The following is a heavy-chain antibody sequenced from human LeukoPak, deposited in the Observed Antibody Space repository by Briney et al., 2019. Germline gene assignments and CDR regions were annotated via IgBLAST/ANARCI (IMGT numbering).Heavy chain of an antibody. CDR1: GFTFSSYA. Sequence: GGSLRLSCAASGFTFSSYAMSWVRQAPGKGLEWVSSISSSSSYIYYADSVKGRFTISRDNAKNSLYLQMNSLRAEDTAVYYCARGKDEHFDYWGQGTLVTVSS. V-gene: IGHV3-21*01. CDR3: ARGKDEHFDY. J-gene: IGHJ4*02. CDR2: ISSSSSYI.